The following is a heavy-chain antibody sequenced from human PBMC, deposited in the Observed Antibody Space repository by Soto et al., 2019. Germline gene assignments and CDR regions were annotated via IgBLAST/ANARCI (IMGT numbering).Heavy chain of an antibody. CDR1: GGSISSSSYY. Sequence: SETLSLTCTVSGGSISSSSYYWGWIRQPPGKGLEWIGSIYYSGSTYYNPSLNSRVTISVVTSKNQFSLKLSSVTAADTAVYYCARHRWSRNWFDPWGQGTLVTVSS. J-gene: IGHJ5*02. V-gene: IGHV4-39*01. CDR2: IYYSGST. CDR3: ARHRWSRNWFDP. D-gene: IGHD2-15*01.